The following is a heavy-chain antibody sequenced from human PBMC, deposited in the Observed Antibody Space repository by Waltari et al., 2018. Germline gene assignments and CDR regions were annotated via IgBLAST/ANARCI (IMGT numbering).Heavy chain of an antibody. J-gene: IGHJ4*02. CDR1: GFIFSSWG. CDR3: TRDVYGSGGDYFEP. D-gene: IGHD6-19*01. CDR2: ISSGGTYR. Sequence: QLEESGGGLVKSGGSLRLSCSASGFIFSSWGMNWGRQAPGKGLEWIASISSGGTYRLYADEGRGRFTISRADAKDSLYLKADSLRAEDTGVYYCTRDVYGSGGDYFEPWGQGTLVTVSS. V-gene: IGHV3-21*02.